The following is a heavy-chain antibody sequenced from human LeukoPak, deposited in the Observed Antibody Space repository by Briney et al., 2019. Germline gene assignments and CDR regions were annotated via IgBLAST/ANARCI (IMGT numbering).Heavy chain of an antibody. CDR3: ARDPGSSNNFDY. Sequence: GGSLRLSCAASGFTFSSYEMNWVRQAPGKGLEWISYISSSGSTKKYADSVKGRFTISRDNAKNSLYLQMNSLRAEDTAVYYCARDPGSSNNFDYWGQGALVTVSS. J-gene: IGHJ4*02. V-gene: IGHV3-48*03. CDR2: ISSSGSTK. CDR1: GFTFSSYE. D-gene: IGHD4-11*01.